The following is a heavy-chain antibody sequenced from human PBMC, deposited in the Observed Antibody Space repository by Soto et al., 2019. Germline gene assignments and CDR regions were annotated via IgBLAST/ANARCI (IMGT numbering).Heavy chain of an antibody. CDR3: TTEGTAMVRFFDY. CDR1: GFSFSNAW. CDR2: IKRKSDGGTT. D-gene: IGHD5-18*01. Sequence: GGSLILSCAASGFSFSNAWMSWVRQAPGKGLEWVGRIKRKSDGGTTDYAEPVKDRFTISRDDSKNTVFLQMNSLKTEDTAVYYCTTEGTAMVRFFDYWGPGTLVTVSS. V-gene: IGHV3-15*01. J-gene: IGHJ4*02.